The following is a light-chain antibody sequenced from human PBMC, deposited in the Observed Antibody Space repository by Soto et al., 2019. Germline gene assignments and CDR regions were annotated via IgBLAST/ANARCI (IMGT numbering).Light chain of an antibody. Sequence: EIVLTQSPGTLSLSPLERAAVSGRASQSVSSSYLAWYQQKPGQAPRLLIYRTSNRATGIPDRFSGSGSGTDFTLTISRLEPEDFAVYWCQQYDSSPRTFGQGTKVDIK. J-gene: IGKJ1*01. V-gene: IGKV3-20*01. CDR3: QQYDSSPRT. CDR1: QSVSSSY. CDR2: RTS.